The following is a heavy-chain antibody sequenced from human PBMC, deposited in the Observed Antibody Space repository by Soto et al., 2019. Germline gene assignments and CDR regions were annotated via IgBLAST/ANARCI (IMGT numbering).Heavy chain of an antibody. CDR3: ASGRSHHEIYY. D-gene: IGHD2-15*01. CDR2: INPSGGST. CDR1: GYTFTSYY. V-gene: IGHV1-46*01. Sequence: QVQLVQSGAEVKKPGASVKVSCKASGYTFTSYYMHWVRQAPGQGLEWMGIINPSGGSTSYAQKFQGRVTMTRDTTTSTVYMELSSLRSEDTAVYYCASGRSHHEIYYWGQGTLVTVSS. J-gene: IGHJ4*02.